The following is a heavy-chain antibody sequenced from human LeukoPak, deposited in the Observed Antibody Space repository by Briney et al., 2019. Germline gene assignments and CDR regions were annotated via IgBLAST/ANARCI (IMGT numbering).Heavy chain of an antibody. CDR2: INPNSGGT. J-gene: IGHJ4*02. CDR1: GYTFTGYY. CDR3: ARAGSSSSRAQFDY. D-gene: IGHD6-6*01. Sequence: ASVKVSCKASGYTFTGYYTHWVRQAPGQGLEWMGWINPNSGGTNYAQKFQGRVTMTRDTSISTAYMELSRLRSDDTAVYYCARAGSSSSRAQFDYWGQGTLVTVSS. V-gene: IGHV1-2*02.